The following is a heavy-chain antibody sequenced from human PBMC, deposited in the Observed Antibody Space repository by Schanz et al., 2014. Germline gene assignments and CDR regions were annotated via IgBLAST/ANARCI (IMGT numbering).Heavy chain of an antibody. CDR1: GFTFNNFN. V-gene: IGHV3-21*06. CDR2: ISSSGSSI. CDR3: ASDYNYFETEAP. J-gene: IGHJ5*02. Sequence: EVQLVESGGGLVKPGGSLRLSCAASGFTFNNFNMNWVRQAPGKGLEWVSSISSSGSSIYYADSVKGRFTISRDNANNSRCLRMNSLRAEDTAVYYCASDYNYFETEAPWGQGTLVTVSS. D-gene: IGHD3-16*01.